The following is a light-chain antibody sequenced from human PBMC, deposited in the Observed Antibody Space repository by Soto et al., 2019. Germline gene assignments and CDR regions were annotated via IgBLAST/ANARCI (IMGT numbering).Light chain of an antibody. CDR2: DNS. CDR3: KSYDSSLSAYV. V-gene: IGLV1-40*01. CDR1: SSNIGAGYD. Sequence: QSVLTQPPSVSGAPGQRVTISCTGSSSNIGAGYDVHWYQQLPGTAPKLLIYDNSYRPSGVPDRFSGSKSGTSASLAITGLQAEDEADYYCKSYDSSLSAYVFGAGTKVTVL. J-gene: IGLJ1*01.